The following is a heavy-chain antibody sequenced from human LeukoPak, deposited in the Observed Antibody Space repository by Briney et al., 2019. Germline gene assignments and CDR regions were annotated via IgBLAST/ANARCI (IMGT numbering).Heavy chain of an antibody. CDR3: VKDYPFYNSWSGYFEY. J-gene: IGHJ4*02. D-gene: IGHD3-3*01. Sequence: GGSLRLSCAASGFTFSNFGMHWVRQAPGKGLEWVTFIRSDGSSQYFADSVKGRFTLSRDNSRITVYLQMNNLRTEDTAVYYCVKDYPFYNSWSGYFEYWGQGTQVTVSS. CDR1: GFTFSNFG. CDR2: IRSDGSSQ. V-gene: IGHV3-30*02.